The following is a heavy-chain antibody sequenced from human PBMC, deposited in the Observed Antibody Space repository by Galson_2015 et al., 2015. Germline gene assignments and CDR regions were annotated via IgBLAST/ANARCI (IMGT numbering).Heavy chain of an antibody. D-gene: IGHD3-10*01. CDR1: GFTFSSYG. J-gene: IGHJ6*02. CDR3: ARDKYGSGSYVGYYGMDV. CDR2: ISYDGSNK. Sequence: SLRLSCAASGFTFSSYGMHWVRQAPGKGLEWVAVISYDGSNKYYADSVKGRFTISSDNSKNTLYLQMNSLRAEDTAVYYCARDKYGSGSYVGYYGMDVWGQGTTVTVSS. V-gene: IGHV3-30*03.